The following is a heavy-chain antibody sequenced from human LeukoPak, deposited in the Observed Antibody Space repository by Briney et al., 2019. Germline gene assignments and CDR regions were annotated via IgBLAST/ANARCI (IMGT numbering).Heavy chain of an antibody. CDR2: IYYSGST. CDR1: GGSISSYY. CDR3: ARGGDMTTVTTGINFDY. Sequence: SETLSLTCTVSGGSISSYYWSWIRQPPRKGLEWIGYIYYSGSTNYNPSLKSRVTISVDTSKNQFSLKLSSVTAADTAVYYCARGGDMTTVTTGINFDYWGQGTLVTVSS. J-gene: IGHJ4*02. V-gene: IGHV4-59*12. D-gene: IGHD4-17*01.